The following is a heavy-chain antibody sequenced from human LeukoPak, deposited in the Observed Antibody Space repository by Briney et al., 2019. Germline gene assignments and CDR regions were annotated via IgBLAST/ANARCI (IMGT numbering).Heavy chain of an antibody. CDR2: IIPIFGTA. J-gene: IGHJ1*01. Sequence: ASVKVSCKASGGTFSSYAISWVRQAPGQGLEWMGGIIPIFGTANYAQKFQGRVTITADESTSTAYMELSSLRSEDTAVYYCARVDCGDYGEYFQHWGQGTLVTVSS. CDR3: ARVDCGDYGEYFQH. D-gene: IGHD4-17*01. V-gene: IGHV1-69*13. CDR1: GGTFSSYA.